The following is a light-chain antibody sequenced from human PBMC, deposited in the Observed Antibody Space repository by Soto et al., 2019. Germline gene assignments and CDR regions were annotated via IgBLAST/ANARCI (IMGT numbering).Light chain of an antibody. CDR2: GAS. V-gene: IGKV3-15*01. CDR1: QSVSSN. Sequence: EIVMTQSPATLSVSPGERATLSCRASQSVSSNLAWYQQKPGQAPRLLIYGASTRATGIPARFSGSGSGTEFTLTISGLQSEDFAVYYCQQGGNWPLTFGQGTRLEIK. J-gene: IGKJ5*01. CDR3: QQGGNWPLT.